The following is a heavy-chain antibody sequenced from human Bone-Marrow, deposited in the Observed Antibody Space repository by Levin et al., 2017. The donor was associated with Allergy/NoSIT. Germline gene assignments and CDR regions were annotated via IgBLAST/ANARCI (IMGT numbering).Heavy chain of an antibody. CDR1: GFTFSSYG. CDR3: AKDLGYSSGWYGLDY. J-gene: IGHJ4*02. V-gene: IGHV3-30*18. D-gene: IGHD6-19*01. CDR2: ISHDGSNK. Sequence: PGGSLRLSCAASGFTFSSYGMHWVRQAPGKGLEWVAVISHDGSNKYYADSVKGRFTISRDNSKNTLYLQMNSLRAEDTAVYYCAKDLGYSSGWYGLDYWGRGTLVTVSS.